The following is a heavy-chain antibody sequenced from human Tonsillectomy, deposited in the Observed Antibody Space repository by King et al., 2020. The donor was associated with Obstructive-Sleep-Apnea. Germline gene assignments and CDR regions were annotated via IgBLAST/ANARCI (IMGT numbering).Heavy chain of an antibody. V-gene: IGHV3-21*01. CDR3: AREFHIAAATDYYYYGLDV. D-gene: IGHD6-13*01. CDR2: ISSTSRYI. CDR1: GFTFSSYS. J-gene: IGHJ6*02. Sequence: VQLVESGGGLVKPGGSLRLSCAASGFTFSSYSMNWVRQAPGKGLEWVSSISSTSRYIYYADSVKGRFTISRDHAKNSLYLQVSSLSAEDTAVYYCAREFHIAAATDYYYYGLDVWGQGTTVTVSS.